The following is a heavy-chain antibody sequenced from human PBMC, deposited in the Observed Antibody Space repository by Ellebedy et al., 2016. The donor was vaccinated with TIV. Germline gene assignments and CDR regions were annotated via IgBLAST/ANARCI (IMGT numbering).Heavy chain of an antibody. Sequence: ASVKVSCKASGYTFTGYYMHWVRQAPGQGLEWMGWINPNSGGTNYAQKFQGRVTMTSDTSTSTVYMELSRLRSDDTAVYYCARDRGSSGWYPSTFDYWGQGTLVTVSS. CDR2: INPNSGGT. D-gene: IGHD6-19*01. CDR1: GYTFTGYY. V-gene: IGHV1-2*02. CDR3: ARDRGSSGWYPSTFDY. J-gene: IGHJ4*02.